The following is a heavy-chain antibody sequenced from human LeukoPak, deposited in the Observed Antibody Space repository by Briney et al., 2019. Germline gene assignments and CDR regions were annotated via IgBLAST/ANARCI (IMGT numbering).Heavy chain of an antibody. CDR1: GGSISSYY. J-gene: IGHJ5*02. V-gene: IGHV4-34*01. CDR3: ARAGRNRRFDP. Sequence: PSGTLSLTCTVSGGSISSYYWSWIRQPPGKGLQWIGEINHGGSTNYNPSLKSRVTISVDTSKNQFSLKLSFVTAADTAVYYCARAGRNRRFDPWGQGTLVTVSS. CDR2: INHGGST.